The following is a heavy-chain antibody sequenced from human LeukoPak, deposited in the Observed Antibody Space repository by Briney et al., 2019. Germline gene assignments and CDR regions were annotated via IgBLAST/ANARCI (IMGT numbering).Heavy chain of an antibody. Sequence: GGSLRLSCAASGFPSGNEAMSWVRQSPERGLEWVSSISPGGGTTYYADSVKGRFTISRDNSKNTLYVQMNSLRAEDTAVYYCAKVRSGSSNWALRIFDNWGQGTLVSVSS. J-gene: IGHJ4*02. CDR2: ISPGGGTT. CDR3: AKVRSGSSNWALRIFDN. V-gene: IGHV3-23*01. CDR1: GFPSGNEA. D-gene: IGHD4-11*01.